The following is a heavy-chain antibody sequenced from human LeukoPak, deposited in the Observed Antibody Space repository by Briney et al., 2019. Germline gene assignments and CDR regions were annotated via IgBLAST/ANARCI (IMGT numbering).Heavy chain of an antibody. Sequence: PSETLSLTCTVSGGSISSSSYYWGWIRQPPGKGLEWIGSIYYSGSTYCNPSLKSRVTISVDTSKNQFSLKLSSVTAADTAVYYCARLPAERIAAAGTFWFDPWGQGTLVTVSS. CDR1: GGSISSSSYY. CDR2: IYYSGST. CDR3: ARLPAERIAAAGTFWFDP. V-gene: IGHV4-39*01. D-gene: IGHD6-13*01. J-gene: IGHJ5*02.